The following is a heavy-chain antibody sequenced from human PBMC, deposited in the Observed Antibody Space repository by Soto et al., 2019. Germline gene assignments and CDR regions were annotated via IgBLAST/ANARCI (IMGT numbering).Heavy chain of an antibody. CDR1: GFTFSSYG. V-gene: IGHV3-33*01. J-gene: IGHJ6*02. Sequence: QVQLVESGGGVVQPGRSLRLSCAASGFTFSSYGMHWVRQAPGKGLEWVAVIWYDGSNKYYADSVKGRFTISRDNSQNTLYLQMNSLRAEDTAVYYCGGAHSSGWYYYYYGMDVWGQGTTVTVSS. D-gene: IGHD6-19*01. CDR2: IWYDGSNK. CDR3: GGAHSSGWYYYYYGMDV.